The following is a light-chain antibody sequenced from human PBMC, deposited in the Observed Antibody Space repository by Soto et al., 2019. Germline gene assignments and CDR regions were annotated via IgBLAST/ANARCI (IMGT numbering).Light chain of an antibody. V-gene: IGKV3-15*01. CDR3: QQYNNWWT. CDR2: GAS. J-gene: IGKJ1*01. CDR1: QSVSNN. Sequence: EIVMTQSPATLSVSPGERATLSCRASQSVSNNLAWYQKKPGQAPRLLIYGASTRATGIPARFSGGGSGTEFTITISSLQSEDFAVYYCQQYNNWWTFGQGNRVEIK.